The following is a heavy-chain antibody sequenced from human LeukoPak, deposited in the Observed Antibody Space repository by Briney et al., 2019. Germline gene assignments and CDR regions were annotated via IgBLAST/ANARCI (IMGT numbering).Heavy chain of an antibody. D-gene: IGHD3-9*01. CDR1: GFTFSSYW. J-gene: IGHJ5*02. CDR3: ASLKTYYAILTGQGWFDP. Sequence: PGGSLRLSCAASGFTFSSYWMSWVRQAPGKGLEWVANIKQDGSEKYYVDSVKGRFTISRDNAKNSLYLQMNSLRAEDTAVYYCASLKTYYAILTGQGWFDPWGQGTLVTVSS. CDR2: IKQDGSEK. V-gene: IGHV3-7*03.